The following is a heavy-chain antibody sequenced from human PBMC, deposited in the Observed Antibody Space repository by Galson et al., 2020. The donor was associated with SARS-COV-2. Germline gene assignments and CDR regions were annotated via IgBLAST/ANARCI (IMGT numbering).Heavy chain of an antibody. D-gene: IGHD6-19*01. J-gene: IGHJ6*02. Sequence: ETSETRSLTCTVSGGSISSSSYYWGWIRQPPGKGLEWIGTIYYRGSTYYNPSLKSRVTISVDTSKNQFSLKLSSVTAADTAVYYCARHTPAGYSSGWYNGMDVWGQGTTVTVSS. CDR1: GGSISSSSYY. CDR2: IYYRGST. V-gene: IGHV4-39*01. CDR3: ARHTPAGYSSGWYNGMDV.